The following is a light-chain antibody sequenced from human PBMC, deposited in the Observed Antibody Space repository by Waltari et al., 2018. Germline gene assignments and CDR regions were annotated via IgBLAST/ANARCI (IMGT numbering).Light chain of an antibody. J-gene: IGLJ3*02. Sequence: QSALTQPPSASGSLGQSVTISCTGTSSDVGGYNYVSWYQHHPGKGPHLLFYEFTKRPSGVPVRVSGSRSGNTASLTVSGLQAEDEADYYCTSYTGSNLVFGGGTKLTVL. CDR1: SSDVGGYNY. V-gene: IGLV2-8*01. CDR3: TSYTGSNLV. CDR2: EFT.